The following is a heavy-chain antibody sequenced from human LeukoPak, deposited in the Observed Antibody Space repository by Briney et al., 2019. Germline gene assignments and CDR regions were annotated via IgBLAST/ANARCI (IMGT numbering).Heavy chain of an antibody. CDR1: GYSFADYY. Sequence: GASVKVSCKASGYSFADYYMHWVRQAPGQGLEWMGWINPNSGGTHYAQKFQGRVTMTRDTSISTAYMELSRLRSDDTAVYYCARVSDYHMYDWGQGTLVTVSS. CDR3: ARVSDYHMYD. D-gene: IGHD4-11*01. V-gene: IGHV1-2*02. CDR2: INPNSGGT. J-gene: IGHJ4*02.